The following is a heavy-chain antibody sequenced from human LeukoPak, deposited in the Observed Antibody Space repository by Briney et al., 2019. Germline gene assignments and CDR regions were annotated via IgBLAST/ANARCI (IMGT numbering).Heavy chain of an antibody. V-gene: IGHV4-4*02. D-gene: IGHD5/OR15-5a*01. CDR2: VFHDGSP. CDR3: ARDPNIVSAVTLRAFDI. CDR1: GGSISSSSW. Sequence: PSETLSLTCAVSGGSISSSSWWSWVRQPPGKGLEWIGEVFHDGSPNYNPSFRGRVTILVDKSKNQFFLNLGSLTAADTAMYYCARDPNIVSAVTLRAFDIWGQGTMVSVSS. J-gene: IGHJ3*02.